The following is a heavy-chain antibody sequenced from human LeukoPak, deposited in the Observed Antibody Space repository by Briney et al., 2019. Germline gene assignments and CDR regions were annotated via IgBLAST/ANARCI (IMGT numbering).Heavy chain of an antibody. V-gene: IGHV4-34*01. Sequence: PSETLSLTCAVYGGSFSGYYWSWIRQPPGKGLEWVGEINLSGSTNYNPSLKSRVTISVDTSKNQFSLKLSPVTAADTAVYYCARGDVVWAAGTPRSHFDYWGQGTLVTVSS. J-gene: IGHJ4*02. CDR3: ARGDVVWAAGTPRSHFDY. CDR1: GGSFSGYY. CDR2: INLSGST. D-gene: IGHD6-13*01.